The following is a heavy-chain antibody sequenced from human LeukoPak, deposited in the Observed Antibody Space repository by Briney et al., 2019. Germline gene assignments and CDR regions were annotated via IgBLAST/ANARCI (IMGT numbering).Heavy chain of an antibody. J-gene: IGHJ3*02. CDR1: GFTFSSYW. Sequence: GGSLRLSCAASGFTFSSYWMHWVRQAPGKGLVWVSRIKSDGSITNYADSVKGRFTISRDNSKNTVYLQMNSLRAEDTAVYYCARDESSGRTDAFDIWGQGTMVTVSS. CDR2: IKSDGSIT. CDR3: ARDESSGRTDAFDI. V-gene: IGHV3-74*01. D-gene: IGHD2-15*01.